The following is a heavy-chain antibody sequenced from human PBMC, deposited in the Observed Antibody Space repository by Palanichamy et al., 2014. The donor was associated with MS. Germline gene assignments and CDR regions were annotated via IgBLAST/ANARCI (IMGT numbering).Heavy chain of an antibody. CDR3: ARHDIGGMYTSYNWFDP. CDR1: GGSINSCCHS. CDR2: IYYSGST. V-gene: IGHV4-39*01. J-gene: IGHJ5*02. D-gene: IGHD6-6*01. Sequence: QLQLQESGPGLVKPSETLSLSCTVSGGSINSCCHSWGWIRQPPGKGLGWIGSIYYSGSTYYNPSPKSRVTISVDSSKNQFSLKVSSVTAADTAVYYCARHDIGGMYTSYNWFDPWGLGTLVTVSS.